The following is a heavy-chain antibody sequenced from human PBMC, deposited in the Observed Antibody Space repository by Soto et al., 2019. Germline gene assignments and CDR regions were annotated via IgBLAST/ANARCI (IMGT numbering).Heavy chain of an antibody. CDR3: TRVRIGAHTRDFDY. J-gene: IGHJ4*02. D-gene: IGHD2-15*01. V-gene: IGHV3-72*01. CDR2: IKNKANSYTT. CDR1: GFTFSDHY. Sequence: EVQLVESGGGLVQPGGSLRLSCAASGFTFSDHYMDWVRQAPGKGLEWVGRIKNKANSYTTQNAASVRGRFTISRDDSKNSLFLQMNSLTTDDTAVYYCTRVRIGAHTRDFDYWGQGALVTVSS.